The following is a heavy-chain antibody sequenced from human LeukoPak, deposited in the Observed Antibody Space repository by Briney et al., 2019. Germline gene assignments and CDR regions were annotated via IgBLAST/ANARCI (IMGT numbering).Heavy chain of an antibody. J-gene: IGHJ4*02. Sequence: SETLSLTCTVSGGSISSGDYYWSWIRQPPGTGLEWIGYISYSGSAHYNPSLKSRVTISVHTSTNQFSLRLSSVTAADTAVYYCARDRFGEYYFDYWGQGTLVTVSS. V-gene: IGHV4-30-4*01. CDR2: ISYSGSA. CDR1: GGSISSGDYY. D-gene: IGHD3-10*01. CDR3: ARDRFGEYYFDY.